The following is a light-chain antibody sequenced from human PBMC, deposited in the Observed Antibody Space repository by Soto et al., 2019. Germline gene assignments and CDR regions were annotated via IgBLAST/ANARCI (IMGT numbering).Light chain of an antibody. CDR2: GAS. J-gene: IGKJ1*01. CDR1: QSVSSNF. CDR3: QQYGSSGT. V-gene: IGKV3-20*01. Sequence: EIVLTQSPGTQSLSPGERATLSCRASQSVSSNFLARYQQKPGQAPRLLISGASNRATGIPDRFSGSGSGTDFTLTISRLEPEDFAVYYCQQYGSSGTFGQGTKVDI.